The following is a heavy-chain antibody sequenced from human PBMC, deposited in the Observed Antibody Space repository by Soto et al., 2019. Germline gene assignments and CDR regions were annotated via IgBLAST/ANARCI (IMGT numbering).Heavy chain of an antibody. Sequence: GGSLRLSCTASGFTFGDYAMSWFRQAPGKGLEWVGFIRSKAYGGTTEYAASVKGRFTISRDDSKSIAYLQMNSLKTEDTAVYYCTREFVLLWFGELTYAFDIWGQGTMVTVSS. J-gene: IGHJ3*02. V-gene: IGHV3-49*03. CDR1: GFTFGDYA. CDR2: IRSKAYGGTT. CDR3: TREFVLLWFGELTYAFDI. D-gene: IGHD3-10*01.